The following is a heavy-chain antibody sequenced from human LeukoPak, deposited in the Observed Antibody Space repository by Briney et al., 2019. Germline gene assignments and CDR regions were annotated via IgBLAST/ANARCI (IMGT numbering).Heavy chain of an antibody. V-gene: IGHV4-34*01. CDR1: GGSFSGYY. CDR3: ARGRGRDGYNLLPFDY. J-gene: IGHJ4*02. D-gene: IGHD5-24*01. CDR2: INHSGST. Sequence: SETLSLTCDVYGGSFSGYYWSWIRKPPGKGLEWTGEINHSGSTNYNPSLKSRVTISVDTSKNQFSLKLSSVTAADTAVYYCARGRGRDGYNLLPFDYWGQGTLVTVSS.